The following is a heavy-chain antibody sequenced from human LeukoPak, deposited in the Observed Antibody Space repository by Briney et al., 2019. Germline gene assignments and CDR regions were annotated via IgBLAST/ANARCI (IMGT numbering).Heavy chain of an antibody. D-gene: IGHD1-26*01. J-gene: IGHJ4*02. CDR3: ARGGTYDPFVY. Sequence: GASVKVSCKASGYTFNDYYIHWVRQAPGQGFEWIGRNNPNSGGTNYAQKFQGRVTMTRDTSVSTAYMELSRLRYDDTAVYYCARGGTYDPFVYWGQGTMVTVSS. CDR2: NNPNSGGT. V-gene: IGHV1-2*06. CDR1: GYTFNDYY.